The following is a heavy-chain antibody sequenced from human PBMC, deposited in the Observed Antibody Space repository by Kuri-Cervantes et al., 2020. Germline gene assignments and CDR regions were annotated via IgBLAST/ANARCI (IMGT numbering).Heavy chain of an antibody. D-gene: IGHD4-11*01. CDR3: ARGLVSNGVYFDY. J-gene: IGHJ4*02. Sequence: ASVKVSCKASGYTFTGYYMHWVRQAPGQGLEWMGWINPNGGGTNYAQKFQGRVTMTRDTSISTAYMELSRLRSDDTAVYYCARGLVSNGVYFDYWGQGTLVTGSS. CDR2: INPNGGGT. V-gene: IGHV1-2*02. CDR1: GYTFTGYY.